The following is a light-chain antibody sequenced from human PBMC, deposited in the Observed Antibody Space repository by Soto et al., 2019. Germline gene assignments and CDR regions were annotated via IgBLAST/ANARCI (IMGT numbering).Light chain of an antibody. J-gene: IGLJ1*01. Sequence: SVLTQPASVSGSPGQSITISCTGTGSDVGGYDYVSWYQHHPGKAPKVMIYEVTNRPSGVSNRFSGSKSGNTASLTISGLLAEDDADYYCSSYTSSSTYVF. CDR1: GSDVGGYDY. CDR3: SSYTSSSTYV. V-gene: IGLV2-14*01. CDR2: EVT.